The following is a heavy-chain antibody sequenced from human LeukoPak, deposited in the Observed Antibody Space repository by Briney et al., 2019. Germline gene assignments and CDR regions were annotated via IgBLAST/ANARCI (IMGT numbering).Heavy chain of an antibody. V-gene: IGHV3-23*01. CDR2: ISASGGGK. CDR1: GFTFSTYA. J-gene: IGHJ4*02. CDR3: VKDNADYPIYYFDS. Sequence: PGGSLRLSCAASGFTFSTYAMNWVRQAPGKGLEWVSGISASGGGKFYADSVKGRFTISRDKSKSTVSLQMNSLRAEDAAVYYCVKDNADYPIYYFDSWGQGILVTVSS. D-gene: IGHD3-16*01.